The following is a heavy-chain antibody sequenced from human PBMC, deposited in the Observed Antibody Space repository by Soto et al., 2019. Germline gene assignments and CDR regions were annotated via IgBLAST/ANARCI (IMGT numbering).Heavy chain of an antibody. CDR3: ARDKVRLRGHYYDSSGSHFDY. D-gene: IGHD3-22*01. Sequence: GASVKVSCKASGYTFTSYAMHWVRQAPGQRLEWMGWINAGNGNTKYSQKFQGRVTITRDTSASTAYMELSSLRSEDTAVYYCARDKVRLRGHYYDSSGSHFDYWGQGTLVTVSS. J-gene: IGHJ4*02. V-gene: IGHV1-3*01. CDR1: GYTFTSYA. CDR2: INAGNGNT.